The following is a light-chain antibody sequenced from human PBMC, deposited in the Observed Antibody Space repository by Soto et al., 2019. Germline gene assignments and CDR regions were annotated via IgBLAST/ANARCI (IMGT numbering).Light chain of an antibody. J-gene: IGLJ1*01. CDR3: SAFTSRNTYV. CDR2: DVS. V-gene: IGLV2-14*03. CDR1: SSDVGGYSH. Sequence: QSVLTQPASVSGSPGQSISISCTGTSSDVGGYSHVSWYQQHPGKAPKVMIYDVSNRPSGASSRFSGSKSGNTAFLTISGLQAEDEADFYCSAFTSRNTYVFGTGTKVTVL.